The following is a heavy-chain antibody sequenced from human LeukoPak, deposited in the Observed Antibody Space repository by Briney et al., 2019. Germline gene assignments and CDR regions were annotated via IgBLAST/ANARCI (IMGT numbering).Heavy chain of an antibody. CDR3: ARRVDIVATFDS. CDR2: INDSGST. CDR1: GGSFSGYY. Sequence: SETLSLTCAVYGGSFSGYYWSWIRQPPGKGLEWIGEINDSGSTNYNPSLKSRVTISVDTVKNQFSLKLSSVRAADTAVYSCARRVDIVATFDSWGQGTLVTVSS. V-gene: IGHV4-34*01. D-gene: IGHD5-12*01. J-gene: IGHJ4*02.